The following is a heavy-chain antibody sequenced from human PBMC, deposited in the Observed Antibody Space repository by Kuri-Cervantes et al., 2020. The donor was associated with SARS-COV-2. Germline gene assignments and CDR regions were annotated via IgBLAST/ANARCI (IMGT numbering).Heavy chain of an antibody. D-gene: IGHD4-17*01. CDR2: ISYDGSNK. Sequence: GESLKISCAASGLTFSSYWMHWVRQAPGKGLEWVAVISYDGSNKYYADSVKGRFTISRDNSKNTLYLQMNSLRAEDTAVYYCARDLSQYGDPGFDFWGQGTLVTVSS. CDR1: GLTFSSYW. CDR3: ARDLSQYGDPGFDF. V-gene: IGHV3-30-3*01. J-gene: IGHJ4*02.